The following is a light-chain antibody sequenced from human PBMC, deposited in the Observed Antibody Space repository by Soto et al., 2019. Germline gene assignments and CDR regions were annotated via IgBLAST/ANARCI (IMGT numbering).Light chain of an antibody. CDR3: QQYMSSVT. CDR1: QSVDSTF. Sequence: EIVLTQSPGSLSLSPGERATLSCRASQSVDSTFFAWYQKKPGQAPRLLIYGASKRATGVPDRFSGSRSGTDFTLTISRLEPEDFAVYYCQQYMSSVTFGQGTKVEI. J-gene: IGKJ1*01. CDR2: GAS. V-gene: IGKV3-20*01.